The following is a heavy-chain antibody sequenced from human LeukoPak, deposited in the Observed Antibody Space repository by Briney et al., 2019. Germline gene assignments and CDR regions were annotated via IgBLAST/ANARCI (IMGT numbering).Heavy chain of an antibody. J-gene: IGHJ4*02. D-gene: IGHD3-22*01. CDR3: ATTPYYYDSSGYYYEDY. CDR2: FDPEDGET. V-gene: IGHV1-24*01. Sequence: ASVKVSCKISGYTLTELSMHWVRQAPGKGLEWMGGFDPEDGETIYAQKFQGRVTMTEDTSTDTAYMELSSLRSEDTAVYSCATTPYYYDSSGYYYEDYWGQGTLVTVSS. CDR1: GYTLTELS.